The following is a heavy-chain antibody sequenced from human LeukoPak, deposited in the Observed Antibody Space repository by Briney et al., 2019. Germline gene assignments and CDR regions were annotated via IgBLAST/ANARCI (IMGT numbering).Heavy chain of an antibody. CDR3: AQGGTPNWFDP. CDR2: INTDGSST. V-gene: IGHV3-74*01. D-gene: IGHD3-16*01. Sequence: GGSLRLSCAAYGLTFSSYSMNWVRQAPGKGLEWVSRINTDGSSTSYADSVKGRFTISRDNAKNTLYLQMNSLRAEDTAVYYCAQGGTPNWFDPWGQGTLVTVSS. J-gene: IGHJ5*02. CDR1: GLTFSSYS.